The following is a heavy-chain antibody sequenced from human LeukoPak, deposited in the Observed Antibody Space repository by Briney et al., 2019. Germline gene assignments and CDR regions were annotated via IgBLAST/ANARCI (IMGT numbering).Heavy chain of an antibody. CDR2: ISNDGRNK. D-gene: IGHD2-8*01. Sequence: GGSLRLSCAASGFTFSTYAMHWVRQAPGKGLGWVAVISNDGRNKIYADSVKGRFTISRDNSKNTLFLQMNSLRTEDTAVYYCARDPMADFDYWGQGTLVTVSS. V-gene: IGHV3-30*04. CDR3: ARDPMADFDY. J-gene: IGHJ4*02. CDR1: GFTFSTYA.